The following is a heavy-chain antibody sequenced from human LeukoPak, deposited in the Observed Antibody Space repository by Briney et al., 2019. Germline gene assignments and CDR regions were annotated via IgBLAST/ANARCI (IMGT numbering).Heavy chain of an antibody. V-gene: IGHV3-30*02. CDR2: IRYDGSNK. D-gene: IGHD1-26*01. J-gene: IGHJ4*02. CDR3: AKDLFWGPRIVGATKIDYFDY. CDR1: GFTFSSYA. Sequence: PGGSLRLSCAASGFTFSSYAMHWVRQAPGKGLEWVAFIRYDGSNKYYADSVKGRFTISRDNSKNTLYLQMNSLRAEDTAVYYCAKDLFWGPRIVGATKIDYFDYWGQGTLVTVSS.